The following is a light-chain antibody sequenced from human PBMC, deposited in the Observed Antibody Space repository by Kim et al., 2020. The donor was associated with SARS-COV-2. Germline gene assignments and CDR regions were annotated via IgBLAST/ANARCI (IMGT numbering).Light chain of an antibody. V-gene: IGLV2-14*03. CDR3: SSYTSSKTWV. CDR2: DVT. CDR1: NSDISGYTY. J-gene: IGLJ3*02. Sequence: GQWFTISCTGSNSDISGYTYVSWYQQHPGKAPKLIIYDVTKRPSGVSDRFSGSKSGNTASLIISGLQADDEADYYCSSYTSSKTWVFGGGTQLTVL.